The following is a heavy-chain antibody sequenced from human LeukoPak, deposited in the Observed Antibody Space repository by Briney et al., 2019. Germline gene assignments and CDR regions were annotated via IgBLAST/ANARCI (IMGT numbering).Heavy chain of an antibody. V-gene: IGHV1-24*01. D-gene: IGHD3-9*01. CDR3: ATLVNYDILTGYYDNWFDP. J-gene: IGHJ5*02. CDR2: FDLEDGET. CDR1: GYTLTELS. Sequence: ASVKVSCKVSGYTLTELSMHWVRQAPGEGLEWMGGFDLEDGETIYAQKFQGRVTMTEDTSTDTAYMELSSLRSEDTAVYYCATLVNYDILTGYYDNWFDPWGQGTLVTVSS.